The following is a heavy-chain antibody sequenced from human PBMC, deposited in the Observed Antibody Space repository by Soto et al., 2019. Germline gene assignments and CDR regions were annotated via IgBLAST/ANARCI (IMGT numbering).Heavy chain of an antibody. Sequence: EVQLLESGGGLVQPGGSLRLSCAASGFTFSSYAMSWVRQAPGKGLEWVSAISGSGGSTYYADSVKGRFTISTDNSKDTLYLQMNSLRAEDTAVYYCAKNGPYEQPRGMKPEYFQHWGQGTLVTVSS. CDR2: ISGSGGST. CDR3: AKNGPYEQPRGMKPEYFQH. V-gene: IGHV3-23*01. CDR1: GFTFSSYA. J-gene: IGHJ1*01. D-gene: IGHD2-8*01.